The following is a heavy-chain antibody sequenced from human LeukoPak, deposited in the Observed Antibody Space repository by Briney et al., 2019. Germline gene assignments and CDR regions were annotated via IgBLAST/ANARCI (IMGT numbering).Heavy chain of an antibody. CDR1: GGTFSSYA. CDR3: ARATINYDFWSGYSVDGFDY. Sequence: SVKVSCKASGGTFSSYAISWVRQAPGQGLEWMGGIIPIFGTANYAQKFQGRVTITADESTSTAYMELSSLRSEDTAVYYCARATINYDFWSGYSVDGFDYWGQGTLVTVSS. CDR2: IIPIFGTA. V-gene: IGHV1-69*13. D-gene: IGHD3-3*01. J-gene: IGHJ4*02.